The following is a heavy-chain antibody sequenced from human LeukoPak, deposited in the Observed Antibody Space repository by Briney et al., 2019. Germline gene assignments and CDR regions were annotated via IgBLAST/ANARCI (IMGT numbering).Heavy chain of an antibody. CDR2: IYYSGRT. CDR1: GGSMSGHY. J-gene: IGHJ3*02. CDR3: ARLLDNDSSGNPDTFDM. D-gene: IGHD3-22*01. Sequence: KPSETLSLTCTVSGGSMSGHYWSWIRQPPGKGLEWIGYIYYSGRTYYNPSLQSRVTISVDTSKNHFSLKLTSVTAADTAVYYCARLLDNDSSGNPDTFDMWGEGTMVTVSS. V-gene: IGHV4-59*11.